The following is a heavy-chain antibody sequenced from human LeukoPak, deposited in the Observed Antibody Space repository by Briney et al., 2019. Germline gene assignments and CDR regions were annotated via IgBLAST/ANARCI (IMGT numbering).Heavy chain of an antibody. CDR2: ISGSGGST. CDR3: AKVHNSGWFYFDS. CDR1: GFMFRDYA. Sequence: GGSLRLSCAASGFMFRDYAMTWVRQAPGKGLEWVSAISGSGGSTFYVGSVKGRFAISRDTSKNTLFLQMNSLQSEDSAVYYCAKVHNSGWFYFDSWGLGTLVIVSS. V-gene: IGHV3-23*01. J-gene: IGHJ4*02. D-gene: IGHD6-19*01.